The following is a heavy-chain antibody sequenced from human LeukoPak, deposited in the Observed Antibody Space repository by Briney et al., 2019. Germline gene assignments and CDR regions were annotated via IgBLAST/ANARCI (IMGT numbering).Heavy chain of an antibody. CDR1: GYTLTELS. CDR3: VTVYLGAYSSRWPYGMNV. J-gene: IGHJ6*02. V-gene: IGHV1-24*01. Sequence: ASVKVSCKVPGYTLTELSMQWVRQVPGKGLEWMGGFDPEDGETIYAQKFRGRLTMTEDTSTDTAYMELSRLTSEDTAVYYCVTVYLGAYSSRWPYGMNVWGQGTTVTVSS. D-gene: IGHD6-13*01. CDR2: FDPEDGET.